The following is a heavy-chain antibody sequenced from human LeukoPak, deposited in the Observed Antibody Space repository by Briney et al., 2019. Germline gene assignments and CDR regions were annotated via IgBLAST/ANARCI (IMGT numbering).Heavy chain of an antibody. D-gene: IGHD3-10*01. V-gene: IGHV3-9*01. CDR3: ANSVGYYGNVDY. CDR2: SNRNSGGI. Sequence: GRSLRLSCAASGFNFDDYAMHWVRQAPGKGLEWVSGSNRNSGGIGYADSVKGRLTISRDNAKNSLYLQMNSLRAEDTALYYCANSVGYYGNVDYWGQGTLVTVSS. J-gene: IGHJ4*02. CDR1: GFNFDDYA.